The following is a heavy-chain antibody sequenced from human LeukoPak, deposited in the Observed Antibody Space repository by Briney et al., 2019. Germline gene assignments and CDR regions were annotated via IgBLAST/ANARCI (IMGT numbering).Heavy chain of an antibody. D-gene: IGHD1-1*01. J-gene: IGHJ5*02. CDR3: AKRHSTAGFDP. Sequence: PGGSLRLSCVASGFTFSSYWMHWVRQDPRKGLEWVSGISGSSGSTYYADSVKGRFTISRDNSKNTLYLQMNSLRAEDTAVYYCAKRHSTAGFDPWGQGTLVTVSS. CDR2: ISGSSGST. V-gene: IGHV3-23*01. CDR1: GFTFSSYW.